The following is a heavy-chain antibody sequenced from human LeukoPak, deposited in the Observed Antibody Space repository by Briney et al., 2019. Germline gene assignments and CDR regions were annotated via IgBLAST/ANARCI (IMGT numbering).Heavy chain of an antibody. Sequence: KPSETLSLTCTVSGGSINTYYWSWIRQPPGKTLEWIWYIPSSGSSNYDPSLKSRVTISLDTSKNQFSLKLTSVSAADTAVYYCTRSDTHPRHSSSWHFDYWGQGTLVTVSS. CDR3: TRSDTHPRHSSSWHFDY. V-gene: IGHV4-59*01. D-gene: IGHD6-13*01. CDR2: IPSSGSS. J-gene: IGHJ4*02. CDR1: GGSINTYY.